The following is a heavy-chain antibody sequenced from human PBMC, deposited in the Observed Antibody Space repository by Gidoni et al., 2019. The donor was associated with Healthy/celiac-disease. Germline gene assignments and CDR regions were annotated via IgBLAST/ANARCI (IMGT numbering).Heavy chain of an antibody. V-gene: IGHV1-24*01. D-gene: IGHD1-26*01. CDR3: ATLGADRWSYLSVFPQYYFDY. J-gene: IGHJ4*02. CDR2: FDPVGGET. Sequence: QVQLVQSGAEVKKPGASVKVSCRVSGYTLPELSMHWVRQAPGKGLEGIGGFDPVGGETINEQKFQVIVTMTEDTSTDPAYMELSSLRSEDTAVYYCATLGADRWSYLSVFPQYYFDYWGQGTLFTVSS. CDR1: GYTLPELS.